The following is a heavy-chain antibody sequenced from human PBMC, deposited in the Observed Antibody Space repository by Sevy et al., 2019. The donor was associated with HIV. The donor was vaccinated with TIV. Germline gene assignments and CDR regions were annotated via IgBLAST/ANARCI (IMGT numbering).Heavy chain of an antibody. V-gene: IGHV3-7*01. CDR3: ALHDYGDYGSFDY. CDR1: GFTFSSYW. CDR2: IKQDGSEK. J-gene: IGHJ4*02. D-gene: IGHD4-17*01. Sequence: GGSLRLSCAASGFTFSSYWMSWVRQAPGKGLEWVANIKQDGSEKYYVDSVKGRFTISRDNAKNSLYLQMNSLRAEDTAVYYCALHDYGDYGSFDYWGQGTLVTVSS.